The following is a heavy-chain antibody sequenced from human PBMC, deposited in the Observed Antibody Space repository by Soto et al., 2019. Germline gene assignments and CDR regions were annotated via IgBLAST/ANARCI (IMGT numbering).Heavy chain of an antibody. CDR1: GFTFINYA. V-gene: IGHV3-23*01. D-gene: IGHD7-27*01. J-gene: IGHJ2*01. Sequence: EVQVLESGGGLVQPGGSLRLSCAGSGFTFINYAMNWVRQAPGKGLEWVSSISGGGDAAFFPDSVRGRFTISRDNSKNTVTLQMNSLGVDDTAVYYCARKILGSTTRPNYLDFDIWGRGTLVTVSS. CDR3: ARKILGSTTRPNYLDFDI. CDR2: ISGGGDAA.